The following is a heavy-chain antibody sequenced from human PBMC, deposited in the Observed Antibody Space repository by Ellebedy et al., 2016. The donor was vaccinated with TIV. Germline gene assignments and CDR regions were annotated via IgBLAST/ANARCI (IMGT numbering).Heavy chain of an antibody. J-gene: IGHJ1*01. CDR2: IWYDGSNK. V-gene: IGHV3-33*01. Sequence: GGSLRLSXAASGFTFSSYGMHWVRQAPGKGLEWVAVIWYDGSNKYYADSVKGRFTISRDNSKNTLYLQMNSLRAEDTAVYYCARVTFLRTGEGYFQHWGQGTLVTVSS. CDR3: ARVTFLRTGEGYFQH. D-gene: IGHD7-27*01. CDR1: GFTFSSYG.